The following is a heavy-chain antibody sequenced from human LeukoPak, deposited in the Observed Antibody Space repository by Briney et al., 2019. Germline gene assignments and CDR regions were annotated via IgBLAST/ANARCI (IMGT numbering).Heavy chain of an antibody. CDR1: GFTFSSYW. CDR3: ARDSASLWPGN. CDR2: IKQDGSEK. Sequence: QPGGSLILSCAASGFTFSSYWMSWVRQAPGKGLEWVANIKQDGSEKYYVDSVKGRFTISRDNAKNSLYLQMNSLRVEDTAVYYCARDSASLWPGNWGQGTLVTVSS. D-gene: IGHD3-10*01. V-gene: IGHV3-7*04. J-gene: IGHJ4*02.